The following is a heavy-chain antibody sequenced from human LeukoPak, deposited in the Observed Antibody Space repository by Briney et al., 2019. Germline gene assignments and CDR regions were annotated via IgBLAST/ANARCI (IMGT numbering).Heavy chain of an antibody. CDR2: ISYDGSNK. J-gene: IGHJ4*02. CDR3: AREYAAAGYFDY. Sequence: GGSLRLSCAASGFTFSGYAMHWVRQAPGKGLEWVAVISYDGSNKYYADSVKGRFTISRDNSKNTLYLQMNSLRAEDTAVYYCAREYAAAGYFDYWGQGTLVTVSS. D-gene: IGHD6-13*01. V-gene: IGHV3-30*04. CDR1: GFTFSGYA.